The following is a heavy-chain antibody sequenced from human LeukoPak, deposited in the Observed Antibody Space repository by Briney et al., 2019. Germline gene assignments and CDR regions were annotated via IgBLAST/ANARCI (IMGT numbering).Heavy chain of an antibody. CDR3: AKGGLRHFDWPHFDY. D-gene: IGHD3-9*01. Sequence: GGSLRLSCAASGFTFSSYAMTWVRQAPGKGLEWVSGVGGSGDTTYYADSVKGRFTISRDNSKNTLYLQMNSRRAGDTAVYYCAKGGLRHFDWPHFDYWGQGTPVTVSS. CDR1: GFTFSSYA. CDR2: VGGSGDTT. J-gene: IGHJ4*02. V-gene: IGHV3-23*01.